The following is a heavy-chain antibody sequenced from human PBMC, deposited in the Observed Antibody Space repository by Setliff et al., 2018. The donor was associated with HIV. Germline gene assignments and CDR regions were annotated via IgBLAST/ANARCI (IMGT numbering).Heavy chain of an antibody. Sequence: SETLSLTCAVYGGSFNGYSWTWIRQPPWKGLEWIGGINHSGSTNYNPSPKSRVTISVDTSMSQFSLRLNSVTATDTALYYCARGRFHRLHRPYSGSGSLGIQYFDYWG. CDR3: ARGRFHRLHRPYSGSGSLGIQYFDY. CDR2: INHSGST. CDR1: GGSFNGYS. J-gene: IGHJ4*01. D-gene: IGHD3-10*01. V-gene: IGHV4-34*01.